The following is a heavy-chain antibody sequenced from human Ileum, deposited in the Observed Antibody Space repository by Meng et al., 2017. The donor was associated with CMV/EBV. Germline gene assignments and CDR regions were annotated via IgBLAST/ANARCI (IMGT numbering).Heavy chain of an antibody. Sequence: LPACGPGLVKPSQTLSLSCTVSGASISSGDYYWSWIRQPPGKGLEWIGYIFFSGNTYYNPSLNNRVIISIDTPRNQFSLKVDSVTAADTAVYYCARFRIAALGNLFDPWGHGTLVTVSS. CDR3: ARFRIAALGNLFDP. V-gene: IGHV4-30-4*08. CDR2: IFFSGNT. D-gene: IGHD6-13*01. CDR1: GASISSGDYY. J-gene: IGHJ5*02.